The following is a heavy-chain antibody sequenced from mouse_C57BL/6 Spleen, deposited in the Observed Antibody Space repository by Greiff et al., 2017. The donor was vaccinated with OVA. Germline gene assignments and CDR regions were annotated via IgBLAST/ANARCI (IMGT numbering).Heavy chain of an antibody. CDR1: GFTFSSYG. J-gene: IGHJ4*01. Sequence: EVHLVESGGDLVKPGGSLKLSCAASGFTFSSYGMSWVRQTPDKRLEWVATISSGGSYTYYPDSVKGRFTISRDNAKNTLYLQMSSLKSEDTAMYYCARLYGSTPYYAMDYWGQGTSVTVSS. V-gene: IGHV5-6*01. D-gene: IGHD1-1*01. CDR3: ARLYGSTPYYAMDY. CDR2: ISSGGSYT.